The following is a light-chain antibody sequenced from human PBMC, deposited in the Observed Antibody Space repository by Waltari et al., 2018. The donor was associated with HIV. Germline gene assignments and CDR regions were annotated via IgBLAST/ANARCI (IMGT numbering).Light chain of an antibody. CDR1: SANLRSTT. J-gene: IGLJ2*01. V-gene: IGLV1-44*01. CDR3: ASWDDSLNGPV. CDR2: GKN. Sequence: QSVLTQPPSTSGTPGPRVPISCSGSSANLRSTTVTWFQQPPGKAPKVLIYGKNQRPSGVPDRFSGSKSGTSASLAIGGLQSEDEADYYCASWDDSLNGPVFGGGTTLTVL.